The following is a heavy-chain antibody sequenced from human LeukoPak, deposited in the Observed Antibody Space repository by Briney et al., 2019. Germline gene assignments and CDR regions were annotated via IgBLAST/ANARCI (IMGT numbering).Heavy chain of an antibody. D-gene: IGHD3-22*01. Sequence: GGSLRLSCAASGFTFSSYWMHWVRQAPGKGLVWVSRINSDGSSTSYADSVKGRFTISRDNSQNTLYLQMNSLRVEDTAVYYCAKEFPGDSSVFDYWGQGTLVTVSS. CDR3: AKEFPGDSSVFDY. CDR2: INSDGSST. CDR1: GFTFSSYW. J-gene: IGHJ4*02. V-gene: IGHV3-74*01.